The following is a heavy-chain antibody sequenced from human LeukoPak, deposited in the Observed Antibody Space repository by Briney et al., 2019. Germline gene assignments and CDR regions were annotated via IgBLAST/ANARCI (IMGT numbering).Heavy chain of an antibody. CDR3: ARAPNNWNYSDY. CDR2: IYHSGST. CDR1: GGSISSSNW. Sequence: NPSETLSLTCAVSGGSISSSNWWSWVRQPPGKGLEWIGEIYHSGSTNYNPSLKSRVTISVDKSKNQFSLKLSSVTAADTAVYYCARAPNNWNYSDYWGQGTLVTVSS. V-gene: IGHV4-4*02. J-gene: IGHJ4*02. D-gene: IGHD1-20*01.